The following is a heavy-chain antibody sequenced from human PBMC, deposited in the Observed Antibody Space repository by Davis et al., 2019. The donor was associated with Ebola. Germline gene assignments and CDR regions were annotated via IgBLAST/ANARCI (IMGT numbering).Heavy chain of an antibody. D-gene: IGHD2/OR15-2a*01. Sequence: ASVQVSCKASGHTFTAYSMHWVRQAPGQGLERMGWISAYNGNTNYAQKLQGRVTMTTDTSTSTAYMGLRSLRSDDTAVYYCARVIAQVEYWGQGNLVTVSS. CDR1: GHTFTAYS. V-gene: IGHV1-18*04. CDR2: ISAYNGNT. CDR3: ARVIAQVEY. J-gene: IGHJ4*02.